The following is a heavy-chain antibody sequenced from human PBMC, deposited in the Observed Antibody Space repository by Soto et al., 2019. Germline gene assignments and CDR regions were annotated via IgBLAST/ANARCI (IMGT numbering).Heavy chain of an antibody. J-gene: IGHJ2*01. D-gene: IGHD3-22*01. CDR2: IIPILGIA. CDR1: GGTFSSYT. Sequence: QVQLVQSGAEVKKPGSSVKVSCKASGGTFSSYTISWVRQAPGQGLEWMGRIIPILGIANYAQKFQGRVMITADKSTSTEYMELSSLRSEDTAGYYCARSNYYVSSGSSHWYFDLWGRGTLVTVSS. CDR3: ARSNYYVSSGSSHWYFDL. V-gene: IGHV1-69*02.